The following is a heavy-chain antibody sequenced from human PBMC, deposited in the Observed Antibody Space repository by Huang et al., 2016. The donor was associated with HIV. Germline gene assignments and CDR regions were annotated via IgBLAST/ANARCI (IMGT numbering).Heavy chain of an antibody. Sequence: QVQLQESGPGLVKPSETLSLTYTVSGGSISTHYWSWIRQAPGKGLEWIGSIDYRGSTNDSPSLKSRVTILLDTSKNQFALRVNSVTAADTAMYYCARDHHDFWRGYRRMYFFDHWGQGTLVTVSS. J-gene: IGHJ4*02. D-gene: IGHD3-3*01. CDR2: IDYRGST. CDR3: ARDHHDFWRGYRRMYFFDH. V-gene: IGHV4-59*11. CDR1: GGSISTHY.